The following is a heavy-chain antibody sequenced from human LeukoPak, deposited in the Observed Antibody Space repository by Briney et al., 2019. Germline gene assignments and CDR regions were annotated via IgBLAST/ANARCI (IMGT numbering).Heavy chain of an antibody. D-gene: IGHD2-2*01. V-gene: IGHV1-46*01. CDR2: INPSGGST. Sequence: ASVKVSCKASGYTLTSYFIHWVRQAPGQGLEWMGIINPSGGSTSYAQKFQGRVTMTRDTSTSTVYMELSSLRSEDTAVYYCARDGTSTDDYWGQGTLVTVSS. CDR3: ARDGTSTDDY. J-gene: IGHJ4*02. CDR1: GYTLTSYF.